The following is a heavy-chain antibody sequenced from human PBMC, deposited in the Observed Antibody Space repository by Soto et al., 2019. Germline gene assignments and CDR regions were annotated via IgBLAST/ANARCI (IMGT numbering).Heavy chain of an antibody. CDR3: ARDCIGGTAYRWFLDY. Sequence: QVLLVESGGGVAQPGMSLRLSCAASKSIFTGYGMHLVRQTPGKGLEWVAVIRFDGTDEHYADSVMGRFTISRDNSKNMWYLQMDSQRVEDTALYYCARDCIGGTAYRWFLDYWGQGTLVAVSS. CDR2: IRFDGTDE. D-gene: IGHD2-8*02. J-gene: IGHJ4*02. CDR1: KSIFTGYG. V-gene: IGHV3-33*01.